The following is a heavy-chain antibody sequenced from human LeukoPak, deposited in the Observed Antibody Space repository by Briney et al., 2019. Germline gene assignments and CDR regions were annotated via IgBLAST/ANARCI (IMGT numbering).Heavy chain of an antibody. J-gene: IGHJ4*02. CDR1: RFTFSSYA. V-gene: IGHV3-23*01. CDR2: ISGSGGST. CDR3: AKTVRGALVDY. Sequence: GGSLRLSCAASRFTFSSYAMSWVRQAPGKGLEWVSAISGSGGSTYYADSVKGRFTISRDNSKSTLYLQMNSLRAEDTAVYYCAKTVRGALVDYWGQGTLVTVSS. D-gene: IGHD3-10*01.